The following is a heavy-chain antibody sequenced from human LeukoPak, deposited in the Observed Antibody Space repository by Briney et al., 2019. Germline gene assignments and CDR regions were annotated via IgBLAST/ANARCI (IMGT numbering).Heavy chain of an antibody. J-gene: IGHJ6*03. D-gene: IGHD3-22*01. CDR3: AREKKYYYDSSGYYRGDYYMDV. Sequence: VASVKVSCKASGYTFTSYYMHWVRQAPGQGLEWMGIINPSGGSTSYAQKFQGRVTMTRDMSTSTVYMELSSLRSEDTAVYYCAREKKYYYDSSGYYRGDYYMDVWGKGTTVTVSS. CDR2: INPSGGST. CDR1: GYTFTSYY. V-gene: IGHV1-46*01.